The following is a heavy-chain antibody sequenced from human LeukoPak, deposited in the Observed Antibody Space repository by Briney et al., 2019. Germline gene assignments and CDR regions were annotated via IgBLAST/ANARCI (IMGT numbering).Heavy chain of an antibody. D-gene: IGHD1-7*01. CDR1: GFTFSIYG. V-gene: IGHV3-30*18. J-gene: IGHJ6*04. Sequence: GRSLRLSCAASGFTFSIYGMHWVRQAPGKGLEGVAVISYDGSNKYYADSVKGRFTISRDNSKNTLYLQMNSLRAEDTAVYYCAKDQGTESSYYYGMDVWGKGTTVTVSS. CDR3: AKDQGTESSYYYGMDV. CDR2: ISYDGSNK.